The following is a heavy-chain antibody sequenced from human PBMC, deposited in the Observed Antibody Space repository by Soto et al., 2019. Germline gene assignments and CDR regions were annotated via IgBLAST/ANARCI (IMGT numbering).Heavy chain of an antibody. J-gene: IGHJ4*02. Sequence: QVQLVESGGGVVQPGRSLRLSCAASGFTFSSYGMHWVRQAPGKGLEWVAVISYDGSNKYYADSVKGRFTISRDNSKNTLYLQMNSLRAEDTAVYYCAKDPAPDYDSSGYYDYWGQGTLVTVSS. CDR2: ISYDGSNK. CDR3: AKDPAPDYDSSGYYDY. V-gene: IGHV3-30*18. CDR1: GFTFSSYG. D-gene: IGHD3-22*01.